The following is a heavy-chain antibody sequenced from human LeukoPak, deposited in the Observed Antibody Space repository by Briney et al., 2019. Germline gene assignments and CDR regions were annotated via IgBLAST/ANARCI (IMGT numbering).Heavy chain of an antibody. CDR3: ATFTMASDY. D-gene: IGHD3-10*01. CDR1: GGSINTNTYY. Sequence: SETLSLTCTVSGGSINTNTYYWGWIRQPPGKGLEWIGTVYNTWTTYYTPSLESRVTISVDTSKNQFSLKLTSLTAADTVVYYCATFTMASDYWGQGTLVTVSS. J-gene: IGHJ4*02. CDR2: VYNTWTT. V-gene: IGHV4-39*01.